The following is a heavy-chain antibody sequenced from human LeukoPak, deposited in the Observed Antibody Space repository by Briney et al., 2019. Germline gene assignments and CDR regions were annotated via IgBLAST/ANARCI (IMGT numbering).Heavy chain of an antibody. Sequence: PSETLSLTCTVSGGSISSYYWSWIRQPPGKGLEWIGYIYYSGSTNYNPSLKSRVTISVDTSKNQFSLKLSSVTAPDTAVYYCARWAHAVPAASKWFDPWGQGTLVTVSS. CDR2: IYYSGST. J-gene: IGHJ5*02. CDR1: GGSISSYY. D-gene: IGHD2-2*01. CDR3: ARWAHAVPAASKWFDP. V-gene: IGHV4-59*01.